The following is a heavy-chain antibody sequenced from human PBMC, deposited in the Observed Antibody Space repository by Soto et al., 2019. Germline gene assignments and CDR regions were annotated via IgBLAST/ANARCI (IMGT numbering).Heavy chain of an antibody. J-gene: IGHJ4*02. CDR3: AKDALAYYDFWS. CDR2: ISNSGRST. CDR1: GLTFSSYA. Sequence: GGSLRLSCAASGLTFSSYAMSWVRQAPGKGLEWVSHISNSGRSTKYADSVRGRFTISRDNSKNTLYLQMDSLRAEDTAIYYCAKDALAYYDFWSWGQGTLVTVSS. V-gene: IGHV3-23*01. D-gene: IGHD3-3*01.